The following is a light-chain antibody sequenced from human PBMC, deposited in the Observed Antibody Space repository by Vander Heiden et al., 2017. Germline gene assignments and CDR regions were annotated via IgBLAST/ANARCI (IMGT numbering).Light chain of an antibody. J-gene: IGKJ1*01. Sequence: IVLTQSPATLSVSPGERATLSCRASQSVSSSYLAWYQQKPGLAPRLLNDDASSRATGIPDRCSGSGSGTDFTLTISRLEPEDFAVYYCQQYGSSPWTFGQGAKVEIK. CDR2: DAS. CDR3: QQYGSSPWT. V-gene: IGKV3D-20*01. CDR1: QSVSSSY.